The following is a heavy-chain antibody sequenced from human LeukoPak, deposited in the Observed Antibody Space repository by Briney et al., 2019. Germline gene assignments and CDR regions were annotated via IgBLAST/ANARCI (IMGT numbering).Heavy chain of an antibody. Sequence: GGSLRLSCAASGFTFSSCAMDWVRQAPGKGLEWVAFISYDGSDKYYADSVKGRFTISRDNSKNTLYLQMNSLRAEDTAVYYCAKDCAYGAHAFDYWGQGSLVTVSS. D-gene: IGHD4/OR15-4a*01. J-gene: IGHJ4*02. V-gene: IGHV3-30*18. CDR1: GFTFSSCA. CDR3: AKDCAYGAHAFDY. CDR2: ISYDGSDK.